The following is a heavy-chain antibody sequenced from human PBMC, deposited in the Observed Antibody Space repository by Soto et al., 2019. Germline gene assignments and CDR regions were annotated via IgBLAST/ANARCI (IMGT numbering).Heavy chain of an antibody. Sequence: PSETLSLTCTVSGDSISTSTFYWGWMRQPPGKGLEWIASFYYSGNTYYNPSLKSRVTISVDRSKNQFSLKLSSVTAADTAVYYCARVPDRWGQGTLVTVSS. CDR3: ARVPDR. V-gene: IGHV4-39*07. J-gene: IGHJ5*02. CDR1: GDSISTSTFY. CDR2: FYYSGNT. D-gene: IGHD2-2*01.